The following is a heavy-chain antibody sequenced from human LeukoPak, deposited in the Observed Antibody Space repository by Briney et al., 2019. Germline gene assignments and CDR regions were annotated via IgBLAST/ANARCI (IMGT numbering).Heavy chain of an antibody. CDR1: GYTFITYD. V-gene: IGHV1-8*01. J-gene: IGHJ4*02. D-gene: IGHD2-8*01. Sequence: GSVKVSCKASGYTFITYDIICVRQAAGQGLEWVGWLNPQSGDTGYTENFQGRVIMTMDSSTATVYVELRSLRFEDTAVYYCARGPWFRSLVGYCADGVCYPGYWGQGTLVTVSS. CDR2: LNPQSGDT. CDR3: ARGPWFRSLVGYCADGVCYPGY.